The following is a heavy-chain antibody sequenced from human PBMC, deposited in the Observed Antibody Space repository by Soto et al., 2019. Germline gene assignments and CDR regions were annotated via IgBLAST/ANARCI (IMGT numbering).Heavy chain of an antibody. J-gene: IGHJ4*02. CDR3: VRRDGYSLAY. CDR2: VTSSGDGK. V-gene: IGHV3-23*01. Sequence: GGSLRLSCIASGFNFISYHMTWVRQSPGRGLEWVSTVTSSGDGKYYADSVKSRFTISRDNSKNTLFLQIDTVRADDTAVYYCVRRDGYSLAYWGQGALVTVSS. D-gene: IGHD4-4*01. CDR1: GFNFISYH.